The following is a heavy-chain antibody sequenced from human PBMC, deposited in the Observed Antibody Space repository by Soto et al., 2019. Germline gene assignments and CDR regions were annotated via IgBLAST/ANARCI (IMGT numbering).Heavy chain of an antibody. J-gene: IGHJ4*02. CDR2: INPGDSDI. Sequence: PXESLKLSWKCSGYSCISHLIALVLQTPGKGLEWMGIINPGDSDIRYSPSFQGQVTISADKSINTAYLQWSSLKASDTATYYCTRPQSSGWYDYWGQGTLVTVSS. CDR3: TRPQSSGWYDY. D-gene: IGHD6-19*01. CDR1: GYSCISHL. V-gene: IGHV5-51*01.